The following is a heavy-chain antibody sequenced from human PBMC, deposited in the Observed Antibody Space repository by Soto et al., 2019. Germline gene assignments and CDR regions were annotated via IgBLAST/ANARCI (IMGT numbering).Heavy chain of an antibody. CDR1: GYTFTSYD. V-gene: IGHV1-8*01. Sequence: GASVKLSCKDSGYTFTSYDSKWVRQATGQGLEWMGWMNPNSGNTGYAQKLQGRVTMTRNTSISTAYMELSSLRSEDMAVYYCARLYCSSTSCYYYWGQGTLVTVSS. D-gene: IGHD2-2*01. CDR2: MNPNSGNT. CDR3: ARLYCSSTSCYYY. J-gene: IGHJ4*02.